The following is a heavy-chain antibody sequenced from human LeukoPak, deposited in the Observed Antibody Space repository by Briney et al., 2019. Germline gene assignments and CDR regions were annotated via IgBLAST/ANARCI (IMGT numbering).Heavy chain of an antibody. J-gene: IGHJ6*02. Sequence: PSETLSLTCTVSDGSMSSYYWSWIRQPPGKGLEWIGYIYYSGSTNYNPSLKSRVTISVATSKNQFSLKLSSVTAADTAVYYCARLKGGHYYYGMDVWGQGTTVTVSS. V-gene: IGHV4-59*08. CDR2: IYYSGST. D-gene: IGHD3-16*01. CDR1: DGSMSSYY. CDR3: ARLKGGHYYYGMDV.